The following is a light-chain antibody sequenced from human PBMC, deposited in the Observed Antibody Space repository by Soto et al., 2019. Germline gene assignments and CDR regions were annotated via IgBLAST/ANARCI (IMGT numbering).Light chain of an antibody. CDR3: QSYDSSLSVPYV. CDR1: SSYD. J-gene: IGLJ1*01. V-gene: IGLV1-40*01. Sequence: QSVLTQPPSVSGAPGQRVTISCTGSSSYDVHWYRQLPGTAPKLLIYGNTNRPSGVPDRFSASKSGTSASLAITGLQAEDEADYYCQSYDSSLSVPYVFGTGTKVTVL. CDR2: GNT.